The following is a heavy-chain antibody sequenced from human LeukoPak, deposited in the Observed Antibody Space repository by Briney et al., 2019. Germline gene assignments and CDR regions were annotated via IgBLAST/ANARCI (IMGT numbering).Heavy chain of an antibody. CDR1: GFTFSSYG. Sequence: GGSLRLSCAASGFTFSSYGMHWVRQAPGKGLEWVAVISYDGSNKYYADSVKGRFTISRDNSKNTLYLQMNSQRAEDTAVYYCASSRSSGWYLYYYGMDVWGQGTTVTVSS. CDR2: ISYDGSNK. D-gene: IGHD6-19*01. V-gene: IGHV3-30*03. J-gene: IGHJ6*02. CDR3: ASSRSSGWYLYYYGMDV.